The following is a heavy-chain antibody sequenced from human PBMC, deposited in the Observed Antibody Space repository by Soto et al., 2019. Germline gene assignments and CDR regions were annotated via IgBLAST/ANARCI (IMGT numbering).Heavy chain of an antibody. CDR2: ISAYNGDT. Sequence: QDQLVQSGGEVKKPGASVKVSCKASGYSFTNYGITWVRQAPGQGFEWMGWISAYNGDTNYAHKLQGRVTMTTDASTSTAYLELRSLRSDDTAVYYCARDRGVAPPVAGNTHYYYYMDVLGKGTTVTVSS. V-gene: IGHV1-18*01. CDR3: ARDRGVAPPVAGNTHYYYYMDV. D-gene: IGHD6-19*01. CDR1: GYSFTNYG. J-gene: IGHJ6*03.